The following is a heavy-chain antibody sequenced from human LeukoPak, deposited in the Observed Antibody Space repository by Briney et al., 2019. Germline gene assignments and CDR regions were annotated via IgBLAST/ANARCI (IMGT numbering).Heavy chain of an antibody. CDR1: GFTFSSYG. CDR2: IWYDGSNK. D-gene: IGHD4-17*01. CDR3: ARGFIYGDHYFDY. J-gene: IGHJ4*02. V-gene: IGHV3-33*01. Sequence: GRSLRLSCAASGFTFSSYGMHWVRQAPGKGLEGVAVIWYDGSNKYYADSVRGRFTISRDNSKNTLYLQMNSLRAEDTAVYYCARGFIYGDHYFDYWGQGTLVTVSS.